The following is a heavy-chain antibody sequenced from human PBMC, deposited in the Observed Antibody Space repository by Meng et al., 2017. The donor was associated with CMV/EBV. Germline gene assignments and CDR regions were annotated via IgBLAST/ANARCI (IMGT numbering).Heavy chain of an antibody. D-gene: IGHD3-22*01. CDR3: ARDTIYGSSGLDAFDI. J-gene: IGHJ3*02. Sequence: ASVKVSCKASGYTFTSYGISWVRQAPGQGLEWMGWISAYNGNTNYAQKLQGRVTMTTDTSTSTAYMELRSLRSDDTAVYYCARDTIYGSSGLDAFDIWGQGTMVTVSS. CDR1: GYTFTSYG. CDR2: ISAYNGNT. V-gene: IGHV1-18*01.